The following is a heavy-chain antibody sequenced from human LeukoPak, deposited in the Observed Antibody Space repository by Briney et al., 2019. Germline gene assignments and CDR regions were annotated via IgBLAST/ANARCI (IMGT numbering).Heavy chain of an antibody. D-gene: IGHD2-21*01. CDR3: ARLKFLDSTGYSPAYYMDV. CDR2: IYPTGNT. Sequence: SETLSLTCSVSGGAIISYYWSWVPQPAGKGPEWIGRIYPTGNTDYNPSLRTRVTMSTDLYKQHFSLWLRSVTSADTAVYYCARLKFLDSTGYSPAYYMDVWGKGTAVTVSS. V-gene: IGHV4-4*07. J-gene: IGHJ6*03. CDR1: GGAIISYY.